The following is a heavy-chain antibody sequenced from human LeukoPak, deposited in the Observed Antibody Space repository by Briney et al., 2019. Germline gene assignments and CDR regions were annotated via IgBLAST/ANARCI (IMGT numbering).Heavy chain of an antibody. CDR2: IYTSGST. D-gene: IGHD3-22*01. V-gene: IGHV4-4*09. CDR1: GGSISSYY. CDR3: ARHYYYDSSGYYFQWFDP. J-gene: IGHJ5*02. Sequence: SETLSLTCTASGGSISSYYWSWIRQPPGKGLEWIGYIYTSGSTNYNPSLKSRVTISVDTSKNQFSLKLSSVTAADTAVYYCARHYYYDSSGYYFQWFDPWGQGTLVTVSS.